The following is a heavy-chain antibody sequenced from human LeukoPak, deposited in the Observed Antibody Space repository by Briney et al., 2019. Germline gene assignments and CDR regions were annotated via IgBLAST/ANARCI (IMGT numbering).Heavy chain of an antibody. D-gene: IGHD4-11*01. Sequence: KPSETLSLTCAVYGGSFSGYYWSWIRQPPGKGLEWIGEINHSGSTNYNPSLKSRDTISVDTSKNQFSLKLSSVTAADTAVYYCARGTHYSNRIINYYYYGMDVWGQGTTVTVSS. CDR2: INHSGST. CDR3: ARGTHYSNRIINYYYYGMDV. J-gene: IGHJ6*02. CDR1: GGSFSGYY. V-gene: IGHV4-34*01.